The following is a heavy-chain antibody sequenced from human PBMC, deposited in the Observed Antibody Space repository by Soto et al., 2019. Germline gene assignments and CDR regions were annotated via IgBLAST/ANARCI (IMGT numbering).Heavy chain of an antibody. D-gene: IGHD5-12*01. CDR3: ASSIGRDGYKYPPPFDY. Sequence: QVQLVQSGAEVKKPGSSVKVSCKASGGTFSSYAISWVRQAPGQGLEWMGGIIPIFGTANYAQKFQGRVTITADESTSTDYMELSRLRSEDTAVYYCASSIGRDGYKYPPPFDYWGQGTLVTVSS. V-gene: IGHV1-69*12. J-gene: IGHJ4*02. CDR1: GGTFSSYA. CDR2: IIPIFGTA.